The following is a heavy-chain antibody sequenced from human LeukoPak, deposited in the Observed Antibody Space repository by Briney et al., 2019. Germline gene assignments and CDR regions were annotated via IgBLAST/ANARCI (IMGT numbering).Heavy chain of an antibody. D-gene: IGHD1-26*01. CDR2: ISSSGSTI. CDR1: GFTFSSYE. CDR3: ARGSGSYRKPFDY. Sequence: GGSLRLSCAASGFTFSSYEMNWVRQAPGKGLEWVSYISSSGSTIYDADSVKGRFTISRDNAKNSLYLQMNSLRAEDTAVYYCARGSGSYRKPFDYWGQGTLVTVSS. J-gene: IGHJ4*02. V-gene: IGHV3-48*03.